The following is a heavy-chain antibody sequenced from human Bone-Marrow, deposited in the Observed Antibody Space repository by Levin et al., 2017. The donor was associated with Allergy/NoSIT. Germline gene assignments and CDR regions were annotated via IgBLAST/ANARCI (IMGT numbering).Heavy chain of an antibody. D-gene: IGHD5-24*01. V-gene: IGHV3-23*01. Sequence: LSLTCASSGFTFSSYAMTWVRQAPGQGLGWVSVITGRGDSALYADSVRGRFSISRDNSKNMLYLQANHLRADDMAVYYCAKGTWRDGYADHLDYWGQGNLVPVSS. CDR3: AKGTWRDGYADHLDY. CDR2: ITGRGDSA. CDR1: GFTFSSYA. J-gene: IGHJ4*02.